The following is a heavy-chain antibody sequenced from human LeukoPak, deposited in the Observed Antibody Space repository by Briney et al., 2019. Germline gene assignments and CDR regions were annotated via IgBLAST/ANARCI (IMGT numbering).Heavy chain of an antibody. D-gene: IGHD3-9*01. CDR3: ARDLLTGYSIDY. V-gene: IGHV3-48*03. J-gene: IGHJ4*02. CDR2: IRSSGSII. CDR1: GFTFSSYE. Sequence: PGGSLRLSCAASGFTFSSYEMNWVRQAPGKGLEWVSYIRSSGSIIYYADSVKGRFTISRDNAKNSLYPQMNSLRAEDTAVYYCARDLLTGYSIDYWGQGTLVTVSS.